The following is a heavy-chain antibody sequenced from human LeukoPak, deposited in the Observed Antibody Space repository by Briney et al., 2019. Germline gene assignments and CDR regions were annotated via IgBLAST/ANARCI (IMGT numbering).Heavy chain of an antibody. CDR1: GFTVSSNY. V-gene: IGHV3-53*01. CDR2: IYSGGST. CDR3: ARLHPTHYSIDY. Sequence: GGSLRLSCAASGFTVSSNYMSWVRQAPGKGLEWVSVIYSGGSTYYADSVKGRFTISRDNSKNTLYLQMNSLRAEDTAVYYCARLHPTHYSIDYWGQGTLVTVS. J-gene: IGHJ4*02. D-gene: IGHD2-15*01.